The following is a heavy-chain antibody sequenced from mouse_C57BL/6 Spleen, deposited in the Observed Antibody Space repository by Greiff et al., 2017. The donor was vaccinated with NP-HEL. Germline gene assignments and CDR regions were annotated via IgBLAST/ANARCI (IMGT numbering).Heavy chain of an antibody. CDR3: ARSYYYGSSLYYFDY. Sequence: QVQLKESGAELARPGASVKLSCKASGYTFTSYGLSWVKQRTGQGLEWIGEIYPRSGNTYYNEKFKGKATLTADKSSSTAYMELRSLTSEDTAVYFCARSYYYGSSLYYFDYWGQGTTLTVSS. V-gene: IGHV1-81*01. J-gene: IGHJ2*01. D-gene: IGHD1-1*01. CDR1: GYTFTSYG. CDR2: IYPRSGNT.